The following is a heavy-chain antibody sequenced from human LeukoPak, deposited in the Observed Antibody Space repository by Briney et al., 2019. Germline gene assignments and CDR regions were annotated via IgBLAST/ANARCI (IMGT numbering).Heavy chain of an antibody. CDR1: GYTFTGYY. D-gene: IGHD3-10*01. CDR3: ARDGQFSFGYGSGRVDYAKPDY. J-gene: IGHJ4*02. V-gene: IGHV1-2*02. CDR2: INPNSGGT. Sequence: VASVKVSCKASGYTFTGYYMHWVRQAPGQGLEWMGWINPNSGGTNYAQKFQGRVTMTRDTSISTAYMELSRLRSDDTAVYCCARDGQFSFGYGSGRVDYAKPDYWGQGTLVTVSS.